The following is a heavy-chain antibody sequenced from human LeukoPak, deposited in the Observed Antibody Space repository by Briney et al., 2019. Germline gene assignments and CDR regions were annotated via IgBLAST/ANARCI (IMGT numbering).Heavy chain of an antibody. J-gene: IGHJ3*01. CDR3: ARGMYFYDTGGSLEDTFEF. D-gene: IGHD3-22*01. CDR1: GYSFSKYW. CDR2: TYPGDADT. Sequence: GESLKISCKSSGYSFSKYWIGWVRQMPGKGLEWMGITYPGDADTRYSPSFQGQVIISADKSTNTAHLQWSSLKASDSAIYYCARGMYFYDTGGSLEDTFEFWGPGTMVTVSS. V-gene: IGHV5-51*01.